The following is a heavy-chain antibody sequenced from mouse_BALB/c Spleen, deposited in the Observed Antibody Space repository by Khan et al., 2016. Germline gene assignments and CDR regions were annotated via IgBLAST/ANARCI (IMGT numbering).Heavy chain of an antibody. Sequence: QVQLQQSGTELAKPGASVKMSCNASGYTFTSYWMHWVKQRPGQGLEWIGYINPHTGYTDYNQKFKDKTTLTADKSSSTAYMQLSSLTSEGSAVYYCARGDYWGQGTTLTVSS. J-gene: IGHJ2*01. CDR3: ARGDY. CDR1: GYTFTSYW. V-gene: IGHV1-7*01. CDR2: INPHTGYT.